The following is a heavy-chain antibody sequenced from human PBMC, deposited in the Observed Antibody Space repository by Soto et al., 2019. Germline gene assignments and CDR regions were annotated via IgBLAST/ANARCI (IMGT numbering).Heavy chain of an antibody. J-gene: IGHJ3*02. CDR1: GGTFSSYA. V-gene: IGHV1-24*01. CDR2: FDPEDDET. D-gene: IGHD1-26*01. Sequence: GASVKVSCKASGGTFSSYAISWVRQAPGQGLEWMGGFDPEDDETIYAQKFQGRVTMTEDTSTDTAYMELSSLRSEDTAVYYCATGVGAVAFDIWGQGTMVTVSS. CDR3: ATGVGAVAFDI.